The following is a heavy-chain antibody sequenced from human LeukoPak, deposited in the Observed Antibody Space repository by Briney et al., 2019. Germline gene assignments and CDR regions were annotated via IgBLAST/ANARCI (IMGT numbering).Heavy chain of an antibody. J-gene: IGHJ3*02. V-gene: IGHV3-33*01. CDR2: IWYDGSNK. D-gene: IGHD3-10*01. CDR3: ARAVGSGSYLTFDI. CDR1: GFTFSSYG. Sequence: PGGSLRLSCAASGFTFSSYGMHWVRQAPGKGLEWVAVIWYDGSNKYYADSVKGRFTISRDNSKNTLYLQMNSLRAEDTAVYYCARAVGSGSYLTFDIWGQGTMVTVSS.